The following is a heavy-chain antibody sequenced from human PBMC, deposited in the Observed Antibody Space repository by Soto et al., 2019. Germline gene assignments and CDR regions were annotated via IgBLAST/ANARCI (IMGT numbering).Heavy chain of an antibody. CDR3: ARTYDTSGTPLDY. V-gene: IGHV4-61*01. CDR2: IYSSGST. D-gene: IGHD3-22*01. Sequence: SETLSLTCTVSGGSVSSDTHYWSWIRQPPGKRLEWIGFIYSSGSTNYNPSLKSRVTMSVDTSKNQFSLKLRSVIVADTAVYYCARTYDTSGTPLDYWGQGTLVTVSS. CDR1: GGSVSSDTHY. J-gene: IGHJ4*02.